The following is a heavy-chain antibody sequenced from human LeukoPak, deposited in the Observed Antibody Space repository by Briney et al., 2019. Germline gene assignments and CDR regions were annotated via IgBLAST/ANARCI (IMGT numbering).Heavy chain of an antibody. J-gene: IGHJ6*03. Sequence: ASETLSLTCAVYGGSFSGYYWSWIRQPPGKGLEWIGEINHSGSTNYNPSLKRRVNISVDTSKNQFSLKLSSVTAADTAVYYCARGTSTMIVVFHLYYYYYYYMDVWGKGTTVTVSS. CDR1: GGSFSGYY. CDR2: INHSGST. D-gene: IGHD3-22*01. V-gene: IGHV4-34*01. CDR3: ARGTSTMIVVFHLYYYYYYYMDV.